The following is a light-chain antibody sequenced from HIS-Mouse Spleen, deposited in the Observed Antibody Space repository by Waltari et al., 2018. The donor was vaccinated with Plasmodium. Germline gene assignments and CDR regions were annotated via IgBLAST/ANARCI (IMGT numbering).Light chain of an antibody. CDR3: QQYNNWSFT. CDR1: QSVSSN. Sequence: EIVMTQSPATLSVSPGERATLSCRASQSVSSNLAWYQQKPGQAPRLLIYGASTRATGIPARFSGNGSGTEFTRTISSLQSEDFAVYYCQQYNNWSFTFGPGTKVDIK. CDR2: GAS. J-gene: IGKJ3*01. V-gene: IGKV3-15*01.